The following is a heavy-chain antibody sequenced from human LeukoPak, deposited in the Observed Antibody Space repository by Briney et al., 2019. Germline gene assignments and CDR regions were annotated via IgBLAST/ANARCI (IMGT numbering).Heavy chain of an antibody. D-gene: IGHD6-19*01. CDR3: VKGPRPDITVAHTVEN. CDR2: ISSRGDST. V-gene: IGHV3-23*01. J-gene: IGHJ4*02. Sequence: GGSLRLSCAASGFIFSNYVMSWVRQVPGRGLEWVSTISSRGDSTYVADSVKGRFTISRDNSKNSLYLQMNTVRAEDTAVYYCVKGPRPDITVAHTVENWGQGTQVTVSS. CDR1: GFIFSNYV.